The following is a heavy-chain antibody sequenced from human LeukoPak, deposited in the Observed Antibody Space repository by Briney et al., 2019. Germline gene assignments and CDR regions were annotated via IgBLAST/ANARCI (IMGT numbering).Heavy chain of an antibody. D-gene: IGHD5-18*01. V-gene: IGHV4-34*01. Sequence: SETLSLTCAVYGGSFSGYYWSWIGQPPGKGLEWIGEINHSGSTNYNPSLKSRVTISVDTSKNQFSLKLSSVTAADTAVYYCASLPGYSYGYGPDYWGQGTLVTVSS. CDR2: INHSGST. CDR1: GGSFSGYY. CDR3: ASLPGYSYGYGPDY. J-gene: IGHJ4*02.